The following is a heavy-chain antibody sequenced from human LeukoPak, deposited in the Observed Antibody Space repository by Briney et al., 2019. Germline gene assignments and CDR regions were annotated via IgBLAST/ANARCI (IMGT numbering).Heavy chain of an antibody. D-gene: IGHD1-26*01. CDR1: GYSFTSYC. CDR2: IYPGDSGP. Sequence: GESLKISCKVSGYSFTSYCIGWVRQMPGKGLEWMGIIYPGDSGPTYSPSFQGQVTISVDKSISTAYLQWSSLQASDTAMYYCGMSGDRVPLQDDVFDVWGQGTMVNVST. V-gene: IGHV5-51*01. CDR3: GMSGDRVPLQDDVFDV. J-gene: IGHJ3*01.